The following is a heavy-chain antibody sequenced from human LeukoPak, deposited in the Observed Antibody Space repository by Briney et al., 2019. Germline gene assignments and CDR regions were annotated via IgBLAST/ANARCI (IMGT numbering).Heavy chain of an antibody. CDR3: AKQGRLREFDY. CDR1: GYTFTAYY. Sequence: ASVKVSCKASGYTFTAYYMSWVRQAPGQGREWMGWINPHSGNTKYAQKFQGRVTMTRDTSISTAYMELIRPRSNDTAVYYCAKQGRLREFDYWGQGTLVTVSS. D-gene: IGHD6-25*01. V-gene: IGHV1-2*02. J-gene: IGHJ4*02. CDR2: INPHSGNT.